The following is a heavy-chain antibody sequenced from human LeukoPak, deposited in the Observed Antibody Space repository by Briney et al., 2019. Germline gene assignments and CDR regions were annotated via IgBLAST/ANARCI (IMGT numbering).Heavy chain of an antibody. J-gene: IGHJ4*02. CDR1: GFTFSSYA. D-gene: IGHD3-22*01. CDR2: ISGRVCIT. V-gene: IGHV3-23*01. Sequence: GGSLRLSCAASGFTFSSYAMSWVRQAQGKGLEWVSAISGRVCITYSPDSVKGRFTISRDNSKNTLYLQMNSLRAEDTAVYYCAKSLPNYYDSSGYSGFDYWGQGTLVTVSS. CDR3: AKSLPNYYDSSGYSGFDY.